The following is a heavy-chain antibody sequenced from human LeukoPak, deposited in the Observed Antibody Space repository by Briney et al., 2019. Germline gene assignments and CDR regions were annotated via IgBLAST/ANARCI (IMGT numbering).Heavy chain of an antibody. Sequence: SETLSLTCTVSGGSISSYYWSWIRQPAGKGLQWIGRTYTSGSTNYNPSLKSRVTMSVDTSKNQFSLKLTSVTAADTAVYYCAGGWFGEALDCWGQGTLVTVSS. CDR2: TYTSGST. CDR1: GGSISSYY. D-gene: IGHD3-10*01. J-gene: IGHJ4*02. V-gene: IGHV4-4*07. CDR3: AGGWFGEALDC.